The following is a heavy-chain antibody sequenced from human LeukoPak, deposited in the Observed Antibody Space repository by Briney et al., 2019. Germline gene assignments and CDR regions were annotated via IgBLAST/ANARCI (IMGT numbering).Heavy chain of an antibody. CDR3: ARSKRTYDY. CDR2: ISNRGYSK. J-gene: IGHJ4*02. CDR1: GFNFSDHY. V-gene: IGHV3-11*01. Sequence: PGGSLRLSCAVSGFNFSDHYMTWIRPAPGRGLEWVSYISNRGYSKYYADSVKGRFTISRDNSNNSLYLQMNSLRAEDTAVYFCARSKRTYDYWGQGTLVTVSS.